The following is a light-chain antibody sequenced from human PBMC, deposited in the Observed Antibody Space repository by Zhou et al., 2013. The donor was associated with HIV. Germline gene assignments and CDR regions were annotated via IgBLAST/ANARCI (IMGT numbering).Light chain of an antibody. Sequence: AIRLTQSPSSLSVSTGDRITITCRASQYISTYVSWYQQKPGNPPKLLIYGASTLQSGVPSRFSGSGSGTDFTLTINCLQSEDFAAYYCQQYYSNPWTFGQGTKVEIK. CDR2: GAS. CDR3: QQYYSNPWT. V-gene: IGKV1-8*01. CDR1: QYISTY. J-gene: IGKJ1*01.